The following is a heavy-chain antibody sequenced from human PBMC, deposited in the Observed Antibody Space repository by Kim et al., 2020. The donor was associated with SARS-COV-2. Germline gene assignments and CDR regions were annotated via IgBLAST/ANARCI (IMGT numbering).Heavy chain of an antibody. D-gene: IGHD6-6*01. CDR2: ITSSSGYI. Sequence: GSLRLSCAASGFSFSSYTMNWVRQAPGKGLEWVASITSSSGYIYYTDSVRGRFTISRDNAENSLYLQMNSLRAEDTAVYYCARRQQLENGFYYYGMDVWGQGTTVTVS. J-gene: IGHJ6*02. CDR1: GFSFSSYT. CDR3: ARRQQLENGFYYYGMDV. V-gene: IGHV3-21*01.